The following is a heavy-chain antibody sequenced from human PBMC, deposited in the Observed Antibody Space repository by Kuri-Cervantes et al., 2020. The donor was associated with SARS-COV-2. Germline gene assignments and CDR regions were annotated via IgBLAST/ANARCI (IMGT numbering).Heavy chain of an antibody. CDR2: ISWNSDNI. CDR1: RFTFGDYA. D-gene: IGHD2-2*01. J-gene: IGHJ6*03. Sequence: GGSLRLSCAASRFTFGDYAMYWVRQAPGKGLGWVSGISWNSDNIDYADSVKGRFTIPRDDAKNSLYLQMNSLRAEDTAVYYCAREYCSSTSCYLNYMDVWGKGTTVTVSS. V-gene: IGHV3-9*01. CDR3: AREYCSSTSCYLNYMDV.